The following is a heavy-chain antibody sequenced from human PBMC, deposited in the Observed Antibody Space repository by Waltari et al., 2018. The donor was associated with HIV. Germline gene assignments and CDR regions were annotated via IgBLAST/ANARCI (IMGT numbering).Heavy chain of an antibody. Sequence: QVQLVESGGGVVQPGRSLRLSCAASGFTFSTYVMHWVRQPPGKGMEGVSDIASDGSDKYHADSVKGRFTISRDNSKNTLYLQMDSLRAEDTAVYFCAREFYYDSSGYNSGFDYWGQGTLVTVSS. D-gene: IGHD3-22*01. CDR3: AREFYYDSSGYNSGFDY. CDR1: GFTFSTYV. J-gene: IGHJ4*02. V-gene: IGHV3-30*04. CDR2: IASDGSDK.